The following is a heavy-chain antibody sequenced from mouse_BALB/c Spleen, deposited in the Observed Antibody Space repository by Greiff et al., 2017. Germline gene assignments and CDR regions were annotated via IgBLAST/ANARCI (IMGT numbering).Heavy chain of an antibody. V-gene: IGHV2-6-7*01. Sequence: QVQLKESGPGLVAPSQSLSITCTVSGFSLTGYGVNWVRQPPGKGLEWLGMIWGDGSTDYNSALKSRLSISKDNSKSQVFLKMNSLQTDDTARYYCARDRDYYYGSSYHAMDYWGQGTSVTVSS. J-gene: IGHJ4*01. CDR3: ARDRDYYYGSSYHAMDY. CDR2: IWGDGST. D-gene: IGHD1-1*01. CDR1: GFSLTGYG.